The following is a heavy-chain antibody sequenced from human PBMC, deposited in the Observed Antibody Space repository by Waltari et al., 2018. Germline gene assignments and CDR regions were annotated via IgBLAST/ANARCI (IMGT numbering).Heavy chain of an antibody. V-gene: IGHV1-69*14. Sequence: QVQLVQSGAEVKKPGSSAKVSCKASGGTFSSYSISWVRQAPGQGLEWMGGIIPIFGTANYAQKCQGRVTITADKSTSTAYMELSRLRSEDTAVYYCASCMELSVYAFDIWGQGTMVTVSS. CDR2: IIPIFGTA. D-gene: IGHD1-7*01. J-gene: IGHJ3*02. CDR3: ASCMELSVYAFDI. CDR1: GGTFSSYS.